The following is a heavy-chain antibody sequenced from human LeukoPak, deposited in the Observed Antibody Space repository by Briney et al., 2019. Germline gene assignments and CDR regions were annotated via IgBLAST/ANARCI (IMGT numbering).Heavy chain of an antibody. D-gene: IGHD4-17*01. V-gene: IGHV3-30-3*01. CDR3: ASGSYGDHAFDI. Sequence: GGSLRLSCAASGFTFSNYAMHWVRQAPGKGLEWVAVISYDGSNKYYADSVKGRFTISRDNSKNTLYLQMNSLRAEDTAVFYCASGSYGDHAFDIWGQGTMVTVSS. CDR2: ISYDGSNK. J-gene: IGHJ3*02. CDR1: GFTFSNYA.